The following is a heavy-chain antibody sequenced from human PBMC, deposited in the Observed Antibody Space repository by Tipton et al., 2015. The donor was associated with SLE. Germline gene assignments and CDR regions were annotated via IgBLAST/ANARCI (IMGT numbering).Heavy chain of an antibody. CDR1: GFTFNSYG. V-gene: IGHV3-7*01. J-gene: IGHJ4*02. CDR2: TNQDGSVK. D-gene: IGHD5-12*01. Sequence: GSLRLSCAASGFTFNSYGMHWVRQAPGKGLEWVANTNQDGSVKFYVDSVKGRFTISGDSAKNSLYLQMNSLRAEDTAVYYCARDTSLIVTTISHFDYCGQGTLVTVSS. CDR3: ARDTSLIVTTISHFDY.